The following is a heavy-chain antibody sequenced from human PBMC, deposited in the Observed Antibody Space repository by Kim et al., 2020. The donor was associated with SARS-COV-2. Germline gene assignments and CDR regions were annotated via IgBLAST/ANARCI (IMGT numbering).Heavy chain of an antibody. D-gene: IGHD3-10*01. J-gene: IGHJ5*02. CDR3: AREGTMGSGSSNWFDP. Sequence: SETLSLTCTVSGGSISSGGYYWSWIRQHPGKGLEWIGYIYYSGSTYYNPSLKSRVTISVDTSKNQFSLKLSSVTAADTAVYYCAREGTMGSGSSNWFDPWGQGTLVTVSS. CDR1: GGSISSGGYY. CDR2: IYYSGST. V-gene: IGHV4-31*03.